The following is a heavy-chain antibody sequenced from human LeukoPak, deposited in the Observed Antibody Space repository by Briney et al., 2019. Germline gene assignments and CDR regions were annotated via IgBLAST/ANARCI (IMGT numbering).Heavy chain of an antibody. J-gene: IGHJ4*02. V-gene: IGHV3-23*01. CDR2: ISGSGGST. Sequence: GGSLRLSCAASGFTFSSYAMSWVRQAPGKGLEWVSAISGSGGSTYYADSVKGRFTTSRDNSKNTLYLQITSLRAEDTAVYYCAKCPYSYGSYYFDYWGQGTLVTVSS. CDR1: GFTFSSYA. D-gene: IGHD5-18*01. CDR3: AKCPYSYGSYYFDY.